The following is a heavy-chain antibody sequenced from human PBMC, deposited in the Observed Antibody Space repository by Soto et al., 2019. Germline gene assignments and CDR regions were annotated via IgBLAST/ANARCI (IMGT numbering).Heavy chain of an antibody. CDR3: AREGSYSAYNFAHGIQLWSFDF. Sequence: SETLSLTCTVSGGSISTFYWSWVRQPAGKGLEWIGRIFSSGSTSFNPSLESRVAMSVDTSKNHFSLNLSSVTAADMAVYYCAREGSYSAYNFAHGIQLWSFDFWGQGALVTVSS. J-gene: IGHJ4*02. CDR1: GGSISTFY. D-gene: IGHD5-12*01. CDR2: IFSSGST. V-gene: IGHV4-4*07.